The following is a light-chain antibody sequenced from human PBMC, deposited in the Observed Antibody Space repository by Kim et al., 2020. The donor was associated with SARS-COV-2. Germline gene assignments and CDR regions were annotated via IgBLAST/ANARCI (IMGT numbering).Light chain of an antibody. CDR1: QSISTW. Sequence: LSALVGDRITITCRASQSISTWLAWYQQKPGTAPKLLIFDASNLESGVSSRFSGSGSGTEFTLTISSLQVDDFATYYCQQYHSYSTFGQGTKLEI. CDR3: QQYHSYST. V-gene: IGKV1-5*01. CDR2: DAS. J-gene: IGKJ1*01.